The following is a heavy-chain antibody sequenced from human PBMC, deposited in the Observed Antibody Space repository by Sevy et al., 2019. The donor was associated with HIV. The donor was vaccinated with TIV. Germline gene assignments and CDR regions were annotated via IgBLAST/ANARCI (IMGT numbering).Heavy chain of an antibody. CDR3: ARYCSSTSCYAPPFDY. CDR1: GYTFTDYY. CDR2: INPKSCGT. V-gene: IGHV1-2*06. Sequence: ASVKVSCKASGYTFTDYYMHWVRQAPGQGLEWMGRINPKSCGTNYAQKFQGRVTMTRDTSISTAYMELSRLRSDDTAVYYCARYCSSTSCYAPPFDYWGQGTLVTVSS. J-gene: IGHJ4*02. D-gene: IGHD2-2*01.